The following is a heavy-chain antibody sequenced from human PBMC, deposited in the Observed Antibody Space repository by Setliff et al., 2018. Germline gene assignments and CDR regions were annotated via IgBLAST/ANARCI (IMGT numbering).Heavy chain of an antibody. CDR1: GGSNTNFY. V-gene: IGHV4-59*08. Sequence: ETLSLTCTVSGGSNTNFYWNWIRQSPGKGLEWIGYIYSSRITNYNPSLKSRLTMSVDTSKHQFSLHLSSMTAADTAVYYCARQPPLHLAIPFDLWGQGKRVTVS. CDR2: IYSSRIT. CDR3: ARQPPLHLAIPFDL. D-gene: IGHD4-4*01. J-gene: IGHJ3*01.